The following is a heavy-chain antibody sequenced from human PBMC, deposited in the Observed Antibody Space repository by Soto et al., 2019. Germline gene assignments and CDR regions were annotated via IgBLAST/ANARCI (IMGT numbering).Heavy chain of an antibody. CDR2: IYYSGST. V-gene: IGHV4-59*01. D-gene: IGHD4-17*01. CDR1: GGSISSYY. Sequence: ESLSLTCTVSGGSISSYYWSWIRQPPGKGLEWIGYIYYSGSTNYNPSLKSRVTISVDTSKNQFSLKPSSVTAADTAVYYCARTRGGDYVGHFGYWGQGTLVTVSS. J-gene: IGHJ4*02. CDR3: ARTRGGDYVGHFGY.